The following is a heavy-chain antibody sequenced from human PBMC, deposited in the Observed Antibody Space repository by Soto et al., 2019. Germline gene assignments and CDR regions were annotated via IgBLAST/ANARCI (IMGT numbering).Heavy chain of an antibody. CDR1: GGSISSGDYY. CDR2: IYYSGST. V-gene: IGHV4-30-4*01. Sequence: SETLSLTCTVSGGSISSGDYYWSWIRQPPGKGLEWIGYIYYSGSTYYNPSLKSRVTISVDTSKNQFSLKLSSVTAADTAVYYCHREDDGLLTGFDYWGQGTLVTVSS. D-gene: IGHD1-1*01. CDR3: HREDDGLLTGFDY. J-gene: IGHJ4*02.